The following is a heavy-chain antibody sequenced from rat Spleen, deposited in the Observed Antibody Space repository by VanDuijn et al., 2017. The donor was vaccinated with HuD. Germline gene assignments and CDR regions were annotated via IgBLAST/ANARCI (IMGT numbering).Heavy chain of an antibody. Sequence: EVQLVESGGGLVQPGRSLKLSCPASGFTFSDYYMAWVRQAPKTGLEWVASISFEGSYTYYGDSVKGRFTVSRDDAKTTLYLQMNSLRSEDSATYYCARHGGYYDGSYYYFDYWGQGVMVTVSS. J-gene: IGHJ2*01. CDR3: ARHGGYYDGSYYYFDY. CDR1: GFTFSDYY. V-gene: IGHV5-22*01. CDR2: ISFEGSYT. D-gene: IGHD1-12*02.